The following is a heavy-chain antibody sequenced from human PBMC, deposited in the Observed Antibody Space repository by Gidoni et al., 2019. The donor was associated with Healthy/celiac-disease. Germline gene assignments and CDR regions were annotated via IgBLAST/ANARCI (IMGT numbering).Heavy chain of an antibody. Sequence: SWIRQPPGKGLEWIGEINHSGSTNYNPSLKSRVTISVDTSKNQFSLKLSSVTAADTAVYYCARESDYWGQGTLVTVSS. V-gene: IGHV4-34*01. CDR2: INHSGST. J-gene: IGHJ4*02. CDR3: ARESDY.